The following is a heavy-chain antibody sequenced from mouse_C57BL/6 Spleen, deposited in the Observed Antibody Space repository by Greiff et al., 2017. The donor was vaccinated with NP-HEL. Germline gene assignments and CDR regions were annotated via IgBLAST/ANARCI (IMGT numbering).Heavy chain of an antibody. V-gene: IGHV3-6*01. Sequence: ESGPGLVKPSQSLSLTCSVTGYSITSGYYWNWIRQFPGNKLEWMGYISYDGSNNYNPTLKNRISITRDTSKNQFFLKLNSVTTEDTATYYCARDRDYGNYAYWGQGTLVTVSA. J-gene: IGHJ3*01. CDR3: ARDRDYGNYAY. CDR1: GYSITSGYY. CDR2: ISYDGSN. D-gene: IGHD2-1*01.